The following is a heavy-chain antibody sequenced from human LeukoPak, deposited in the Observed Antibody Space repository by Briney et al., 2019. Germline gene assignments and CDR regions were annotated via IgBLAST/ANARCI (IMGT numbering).Heavy chain of an antibody. J-gene: IGHJ4*02. CDR1: GFTFDDYA. Sequence: PGGSLRLSCAASGFTFDDYAMHWVRQAPGKGLEWVSLISGDGDSTYYADSVKGRFTISRDNSKNSLYLQMNSLRTEDTALYYCAKVPCGGDCYPEEYYFDYWGQGTLVTVSS. CDR2: ISGDGDST. CDR3: AKVPCGGDCYPEEYYFDY. D-gene: IGHD2-21*02. V-gene: IGHV3-43*02.